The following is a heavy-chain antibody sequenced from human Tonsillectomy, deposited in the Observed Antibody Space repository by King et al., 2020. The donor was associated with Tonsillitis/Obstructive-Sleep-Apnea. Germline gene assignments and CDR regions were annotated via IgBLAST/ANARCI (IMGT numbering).Heavy chain of an antibody. J-gene: IGHJ4*02. V-gene: IGHV1-69*01. D-gene: IGHD1-26*01. CDR1: GGTFISYA. CDR3: AREVVSPYSGSYWWDY. CDR2: IIPIFGTA. Sequence: QLVQSGAEVKKPGSSVKVSCQASGGTFISYAISWVRQAPGQGLEWMGGIIPIFGTANYAQKFQGRVTITADESTSTAYMELSSLRSEDTAVYYCAREVVSPYSGSYWWDYWGQGTLVTVSS.